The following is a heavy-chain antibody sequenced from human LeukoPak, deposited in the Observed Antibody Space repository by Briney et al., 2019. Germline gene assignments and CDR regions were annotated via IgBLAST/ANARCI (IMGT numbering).Heavy chain of an antibody. CDR1: GFTFSSYG. V-gene: IGHV3-21*01. CDR2: ISSSSSYI. J-gene: IGHJ6*02. D-gene: IGHD5-24*01. CDR3: AKEMATSYYYYGLDV. Sequence: KPGRSLRLSCAASGFTFSSYGMHWVRQAPEKGLEWVSSISSSSSYIYYADSVKGRFTISRDNSKNTLYLQMNSLRAEDTAVYYCAKEMATSYYYYGLDVWGQGTTVTVSS.